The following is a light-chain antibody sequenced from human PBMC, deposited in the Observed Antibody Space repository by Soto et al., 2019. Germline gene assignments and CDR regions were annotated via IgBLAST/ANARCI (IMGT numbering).Light chain of an antibody. V-gene: IGKV3-20*01. J-gene: IGKJ1*01. CDR3: QQYGSSPRT. CDR1: QSVTSY. CDR2: DAS. Sequence: EIVFTQSPATLSLSPEERATLSCRASQSVTSYLAWYQQRPGQAPRLLIYDASRRATGIPDRFSGSGSGTDFTLTISRLEPEDFAVYYCQQYGSSPRTFGQGTKVDIK.